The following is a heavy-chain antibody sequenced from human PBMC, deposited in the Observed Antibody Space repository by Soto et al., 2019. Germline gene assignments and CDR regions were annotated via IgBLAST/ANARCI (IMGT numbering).Heavy chain of an antibody. CDR1: GVSIANFF. CDR2: MSQGGTT. J-gene: IGHJ5*02. V-gene: IGHV4-4*08. Sequence: QVQLQESGPGLVKPSETLSLTCTVSGVSIANFFWSWIRQPPGKGLEWIGYMSQGGTTTYNPSLTGRATISVDTSKTQLSLKLTSVPAADTAMYYCARDRGGITVAANPLGEWFDPWGPGTLVTVSS. D-gene: IGHD6-19*01. CDR3: ARDRGGITVAANPLGEWFDP.